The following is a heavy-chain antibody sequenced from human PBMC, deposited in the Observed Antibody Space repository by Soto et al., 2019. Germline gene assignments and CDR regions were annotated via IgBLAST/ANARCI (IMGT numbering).Heavy chain of an antibody. Sequence: SETLSLTCTVSGDSISSGGYYWTWIRQHPGKGLEWIGYIYYSGSTYYYPSLESRVTISVDTSKNQFSLKLTSVTAADTAVYYCARGGAFGDYAAFFDYWGQGTLVTVSS. CDR3: ARGGAFGDYAAFFDY. J-gene: IGHJ4*02. CDR2: IYYSGST. D-gene: IGHD4-17*01. V-gene: IGHV4-31*03. CDR1: GDSISSGGYY.